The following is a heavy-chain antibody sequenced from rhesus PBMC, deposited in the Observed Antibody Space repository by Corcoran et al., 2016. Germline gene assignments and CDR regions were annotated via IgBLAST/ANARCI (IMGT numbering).Heavy chain of an antibody. V-gene: IGHV4-99*01. CDR1: GYSISSGYY. CDR2: ISGSSGST. CDR3: ARQNNWNYVGYFDY. D-gene: IGHD1-26*01. J-gene: IGHJ4*01. Sequence: QVQLQESGPGLVKPSETLSLTCAVSGYSISSGYYWGWIRQPPGKGLGYIGYISGSSGSTYYNPSLKRRVTISKDTSKNQFSLKLSSVTAADTAVYYCARQNNWNYVGYFDYWGQGVLVTVSS.